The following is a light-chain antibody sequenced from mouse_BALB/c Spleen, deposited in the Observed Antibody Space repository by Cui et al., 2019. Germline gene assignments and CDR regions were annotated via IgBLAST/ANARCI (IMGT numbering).Light chain of an antibody. CDR3: QQWSSYPRT. J-gene: IGKJ1*01. Sequence: QLVLTQSPAIMSASPGEKVTMTCSASSSVSYMYWYQQKPGSSPRLLIYDTSNLASGVPGRFSGRRSGTSYSLTISRMEAEDAATYYCQQWSSYPRTFGGGTKLEIK. CDR2: DTS. CDR1: SSVSY. V-gene: IGKV4-55*01.